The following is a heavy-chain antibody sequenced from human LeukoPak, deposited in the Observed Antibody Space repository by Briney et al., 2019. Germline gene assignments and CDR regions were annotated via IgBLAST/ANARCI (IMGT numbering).Heavy chain of an antibody. CDR2: IYTSGST. CDR3: ARRYCSSTSCHDAFDI. J-gene: IGHJ3*02. D-gene: IGHD2-2*01. Sequence: SETLSLTCTVSGGSISSYYWSWIRQPPGKGLEWIGYIYTSGSTNYNPSLKSRVTISVDTSKNQSSLKLSSVTAADTAVYYCARRYCSSTSCHDAFDIWGQGTMVTVSS. V-gene: IGHV4-4*09. CDR1: GGSISSYY.